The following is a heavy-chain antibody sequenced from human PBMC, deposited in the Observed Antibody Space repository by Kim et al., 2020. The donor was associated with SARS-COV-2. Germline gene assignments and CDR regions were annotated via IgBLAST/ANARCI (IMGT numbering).Heavy chain of an antibody. CDR2: IYPGDSDT. V-gene: IGHV5-51*01. D-gene: IGHD6-13*01. J-gene: IGHJ4*02. CDR1: GYSFTSYW. CDR3: AIRYSSSWEPPDHFDY. Sequence: GESLKISCKGSGYSFTSYWIGWVRQMPGKGLEWMGIIYPGDSDTRYSPSFQGQVTISADKSISTAYLQWSSLKASDTAMYYCAIRYSSSWEPPDHFDYWGQGTLVTVSS.